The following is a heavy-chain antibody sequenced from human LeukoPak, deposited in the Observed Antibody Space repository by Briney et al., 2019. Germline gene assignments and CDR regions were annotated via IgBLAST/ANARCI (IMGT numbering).Heavy chain of an antibody. Sequence: GGSLRLSCAASGFTFSSYWMTWVRQTPGKGLEWVANIKQDGIEIYYVDSVKGRFTISRDNAKNSLYMQMNSLRAEDTAVYYCARVGEFLRSPYYYMDVWGKGTTITVSS. CDR2: IKQDGIEI. J-gene: IGHJ6*03. D-gene: IGHD3-3*01. CDR1: GFTFSSYW. V-gene: IGHV3-7*01. CDR3: ARVGEFLRSPYYYMDV.